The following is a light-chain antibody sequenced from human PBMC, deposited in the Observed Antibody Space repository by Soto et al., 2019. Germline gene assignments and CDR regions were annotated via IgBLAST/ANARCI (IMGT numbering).Light chain of an antibody. Sequence: EVVLTQSPGTLSLSPGERATHCCRASQSVPSSFAAWYQQRPDQATRLIIYGASSRATGIPDMFSSSGSGTDFTLTINRLEPEDLAVYCCQQYDTRALGGGTKVDIK. J-gene: IGKJ4*01. CDR3: QQYDTRA. CDR2: GAS. CDR1: QSVPSSF. V-gene: IGKV3-20*01.